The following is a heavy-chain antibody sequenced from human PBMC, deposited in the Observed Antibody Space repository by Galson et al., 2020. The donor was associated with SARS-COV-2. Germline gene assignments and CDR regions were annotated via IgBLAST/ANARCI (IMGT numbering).Heavy chain of an antibody. CDR3: GKGPHGWLPDTNWFDP. V-gene: IGHV3-23*01. CDR1: GFTFSSYA. CDR2: ISGSGGST. D-gene: IGHD3-22*01. J-gene: IGHJ5*02. Sequence: GGSLRLSCAASGFTFSSYAMSWVRQAPGKGLEWVSAISGSGGSTYYADSVKGRFTIARDNSKNTLSLQMNSLRAEDTAVYYCGKGPHGWLPDTNWFDPWGQGTLVTVSS.